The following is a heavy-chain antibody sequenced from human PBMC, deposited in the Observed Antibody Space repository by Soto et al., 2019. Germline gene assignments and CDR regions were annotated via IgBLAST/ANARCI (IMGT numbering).Heavy chain of an antibody. CDR1: GYTFTSYG. Sequence: QVQLVQSGAEVKKPGASVKVSCKASGYTFTSYGISWVRQAPGQGLEWMGWISAYNGNTNYAQKLQGRVTMTTDTSTRTAYMELRSLRSDDTAVYYSARHLWQWLVRGHFDYWGQGTLVTVSS. V-gene: IGHV1-18*01. J-gene: IGHJ4*02. CDR3: ARHLWQWLVRGHFDY. CDR2: ISAYNGNT. D-gene: IGHD6-19*01.